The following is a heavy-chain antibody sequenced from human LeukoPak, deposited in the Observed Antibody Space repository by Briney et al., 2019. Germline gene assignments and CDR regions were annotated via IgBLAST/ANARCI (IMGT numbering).Heavy chain of an antibody. V-gene: IGHV4-4*07. Sequence: SEALSVTCTVPGGSISSSYWSCIRQPAGEGLEWIGRIYPSVNTNYNPSLKSRVTMSLDTSKNQFSLKLSSVTAADTAVFYCARDLPYPMDAFDIWGQGTMVTVSS. CDR1: GGSISSSY. CDR3: ARDLPYPMDAFDI. J-gene: IGHJ3*02. CDR2: IYPSVNT.